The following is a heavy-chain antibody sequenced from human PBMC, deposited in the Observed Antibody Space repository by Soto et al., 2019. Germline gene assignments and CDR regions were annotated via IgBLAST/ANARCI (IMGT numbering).Heavy chain of an antibody. D-gene: IGHD1-1*01. CDR2: ISAYNGNT. V-gene: IGHV1-18*01. Sequence: ASVKVSCKASGYTFTSYGISWVRQAPGQGFELMGWISAYNGNTNYAQKLQGRVTMTTDTSTSTAYMELRSLRSDDTAVYYCARDPQRTTSFLDDYWGQGTLVTVSS. CDR1: GYTFTSYG. CDR3: ARDPQRTTSFLDDY. J-gene: IGHJ4*02.